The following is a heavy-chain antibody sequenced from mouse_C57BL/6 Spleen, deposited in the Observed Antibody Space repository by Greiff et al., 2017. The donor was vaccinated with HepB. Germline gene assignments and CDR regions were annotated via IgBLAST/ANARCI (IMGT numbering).Heavy chain of an antibody. J-gene: IGHJ4*01. Sequence: QVHVKQSGPELVKPGASVKISCKASGYAFSSSWMNWVKQRPGKGLEWIGRIYPGDGDTNYNGKFKGKATLTADKSSSTAYMQLSSLTSEDSAVYFCARGTVVAYYYAMDYWGQGTSVTVSS. D-gene: IGHD1-1*01. CDR1: GYAFSSSW. V-gene: IGHV1-82*01. CDR2: IYPGDGDT. CDR3: ARGTVVAYYYAMDY.